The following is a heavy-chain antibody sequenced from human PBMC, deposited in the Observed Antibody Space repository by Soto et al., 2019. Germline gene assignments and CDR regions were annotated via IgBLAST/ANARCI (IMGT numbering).Heavy chain of an antibody. V-gene: IGHV4-59*12. CDR1: DGSLNCDY. D-gene: IGHD5-18*01. J-gene: IGHJ4*02. CDR3: TRVATAVHS. CDR2: SYYRGTT. Sequence: PSETLSLTCNVSDGSLNCDYWSWSRQPPGKEREWIGNSYYRGTTNYNPSLQGRVTMSIDTSKNQFSLMLTSVTAADTAVYYCTRVATAVHSWGRGVLVTVSS.